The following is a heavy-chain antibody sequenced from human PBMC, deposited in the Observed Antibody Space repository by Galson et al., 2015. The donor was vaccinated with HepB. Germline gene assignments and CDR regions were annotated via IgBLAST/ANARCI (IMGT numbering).Heavy chain of an antibody. J-gene: IGHJ4*02. D-gene: IGHD3-10*01. CDR2: ISNSGGTT. V-gene: IGHV3-23*01. Sequence: SLRLSCAASGFTFSSYAMSWVRQAPGKGLEWVSAISNSGGTTYYADSVKGRFTISRDNSKNTLYLQMNSLRAEDTAVYYCTRDKSTVDRAHDYWGQGTLVTVSS. CDR3: TRDKSTVDRAHDY. CDR1: GFTFSSYA.